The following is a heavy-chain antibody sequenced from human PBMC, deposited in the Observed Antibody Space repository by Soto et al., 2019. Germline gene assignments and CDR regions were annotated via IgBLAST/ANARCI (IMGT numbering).Heavy chain of an antibody. Sequence: GGSLRLSCAASGFTFSGYSLSLVRQSPGKGLEWVSAISGSGGITYYADSVKGRFTISRDNSKNTLYLQMNSLRAEDTAVCYCAKGQHYSGTPPIDYWGQGALVTVSS. CDR3: AKGQHYSGTPPIDY. CDR2: ISGSGGIT. CDR1: GFTFSGYS. D-gene: IGHD1-1*01. V-gene: IGHV3-23*01. J-gene: IGHJ4*02.